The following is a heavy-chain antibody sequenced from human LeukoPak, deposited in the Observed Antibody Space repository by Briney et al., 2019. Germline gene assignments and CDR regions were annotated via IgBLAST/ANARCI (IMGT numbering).Heavy chain of an antibody. CDR3: ARATAGKTTYYFDY. CDR2: IYSGGST. D-gene: IGHD6-13*01. CDR1: GFTVSSNY. J-gene: IGHJ4*02. V-gene: IGHV3-53*01. Sequence: PGGSLRLSCAASGFTVSSNYMSWVRQAPGKGLEWVSVIYSGGSTYYADSVKGRFTISRDNSKNTLYLQMNSLRAEDTAVYYCARATAGKTTYYFDYWGQGTLVTVSS.